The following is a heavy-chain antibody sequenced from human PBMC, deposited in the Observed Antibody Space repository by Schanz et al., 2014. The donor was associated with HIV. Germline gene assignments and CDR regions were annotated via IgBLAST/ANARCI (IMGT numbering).Heavy chain of an antibody. J-gene: IGHJ6*02. CDR3: ARDGGEV. V-gene: IGHV3-33*01. Sequence: QMQLVESGGGVVQPGRSLRLSCAASGFTFSSYAMHWVRQTPGKGLEWVAVIWFNGRNKYYGDSVKGRFMISRDNSNNTLYLQMNSLRAEDTAVYYCARDGGEVWGQGTTVTVSS. CDR2: IWFNGRNK. CDR1: GFTFSSYA. D-gene: IGHD3-16*01.